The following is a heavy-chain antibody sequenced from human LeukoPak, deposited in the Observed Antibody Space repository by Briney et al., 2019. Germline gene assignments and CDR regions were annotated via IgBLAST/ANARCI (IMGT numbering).Heavy chain of an antibody. CDR3: AKVQSSGWYPSEYYFDY. J-gene: IGHJ4*02. CDR1: GFTLSSYA. CDR2: MSGSGGST. D-gene: IGHD6-19*01. V-gene: IGHV3-23*01. Sequence: PGGSLRLSCAASGFTLSSYAMSWVRQAPGKGLEWVSAMSGSGGSTSYADSVKGRFTIYRDNSKNPLCLQRDRQRTEQPAVYDCAKVQSSGWYPSEYYFDYWGQGTLVTVSS.